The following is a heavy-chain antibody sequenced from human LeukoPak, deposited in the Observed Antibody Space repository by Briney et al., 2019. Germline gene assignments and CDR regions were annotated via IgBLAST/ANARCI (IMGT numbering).Heavy chain of an antibody. CDR2: IYPGDSDT. D-gene: IGHD6-6*01. CDR1: GYSFTSYW. CDR3: ARHKGSIAARRGYYYYMDV. Sequence: GESLKISCKGSGYSFTSYWIGWVRQMPGKGLEWMGIIYPGDSDTRYSPSFQGQVTISADKSISTAYLQWSSLKASDTAMYYCARHKGSIAARRGYYYYMDVWGKGTTVTVSS. J-gene: IGHJ6*03. V-gene: IGHV5-51*01.